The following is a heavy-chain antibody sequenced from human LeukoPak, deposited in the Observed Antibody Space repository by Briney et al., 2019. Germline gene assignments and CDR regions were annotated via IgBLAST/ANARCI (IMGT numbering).Heavy chain of an antibody. CDR1: GFTFDDYG. D-gene: IGHD6-19*01. CDR3: ARASSGWYALDY. Sequence: GGSLRLSCAASGFTFDDYGMSWVRQAPGKGLEWVSGINWNGGSTYYANSVKGRFTISRDNSKNTLYLQMGSLRAEDMAVYYCARASSGWYALDYWGQGTLVTVSS. V-gene: IGHV3-20*04. J-gene: IGHJ4*02. CDR2: INWNGGST.